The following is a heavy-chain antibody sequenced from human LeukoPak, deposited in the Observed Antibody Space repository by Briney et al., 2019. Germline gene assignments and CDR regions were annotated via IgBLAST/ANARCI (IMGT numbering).Heavy chain of an antibody. Sequence: SETLSLTCAVYGGSFSGYYWSWIRQPPGKGLEWIGEINHRGSTNYNPSLKSRVTISVDTSKNQFSLKLSSVTAAGTAVYYCARGLVVPAALSVGQWGKEPLDTVPS. V-gene: IGHV4-34*01. J-gene: IGHJ4*02. CDR2: INHRGST. CDR3: ARGLVVPAALSVGQ. D-gene: IGHD2-2*01. CDR1: GGSFSGYY.